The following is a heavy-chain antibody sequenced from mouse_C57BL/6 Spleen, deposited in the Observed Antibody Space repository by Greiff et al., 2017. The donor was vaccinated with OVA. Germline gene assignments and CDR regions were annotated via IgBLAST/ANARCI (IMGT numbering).Heavy chain of an antibody. Sequence: QVQLKESGPGLVQPSQSLSITCTVSGFSLTSYGVHWVRQSPGKGLEWLGVIWSGGSTDYNAAFISRLSISKDNSKSQVFFKMNSLQADVTAIYYCARKGYYAMDDWGQGTSVTVSS. V-gene: IGHV2-2*01. J-gene: IGHJ4*01. CDR3: ARKGYYAMDD. CDR1: GFSLTSYG. CDR2: IWSGGST.